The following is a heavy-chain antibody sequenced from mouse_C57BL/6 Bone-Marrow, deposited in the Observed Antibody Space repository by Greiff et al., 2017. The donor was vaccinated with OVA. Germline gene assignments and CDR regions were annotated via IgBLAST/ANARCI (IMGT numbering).Heavy chain of an antibody. J-gene: IGHJ3*01. CDR1: GFSLTSYG. D-gene: IGHD2-3*01. Sequence: QVQLQQSGPGLVQPSQSLSITCTVSGFSLTSYGVHWVRQSPGKGLEWLGVIWSGGSTDYNAAFISRLSISKDNSKSQVFFKMNSLQADDTAIYYCARNYGYYSFAYWGQGTLVTVSA. CDR3: ARNYGYYSFAY. V-gene: IGHV2-2*01. CDR2: IWSGGST.